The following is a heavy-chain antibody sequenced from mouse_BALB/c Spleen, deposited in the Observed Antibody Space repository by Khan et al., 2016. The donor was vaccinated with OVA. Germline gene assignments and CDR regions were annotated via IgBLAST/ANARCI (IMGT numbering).Heavy chain of an antibody. V-gene: IGHV1S34*01. CDR1: GYSFTGYY. CDR2: ISCYNGAT. Sequence: LVKTGASVKISCKTSGYSFTGYYMHWVKQSHGKSLEWIGYISCYNGATTYNQKFKGKATFTVATSSSTAYMKCNSLTSEDSAVYYCARSQLLGLNAMDYWGQGTSVTVSA. D-gene: IGHD2-2*01. CDR3: ARSQLLGLNAMDY. J-gene: IGHJ4*01.